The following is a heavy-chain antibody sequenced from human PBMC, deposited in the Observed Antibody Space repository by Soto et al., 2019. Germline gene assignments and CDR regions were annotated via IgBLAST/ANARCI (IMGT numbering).Heavy chain of an antibody. CDR2: ISGSGFKK. D-gene: IGHD1-26*01. CDR1: GFIFENFG. CDR3: AKNQGVELVPLATVDWFDP. J-gene: IGHJ5*02. V-gene: IGHV3-23*01. Sequence: PXGSLGLSCAASGFIFENFGMSGVRQAPGKGLEWISSISGSGFKKYYADSVKGRFTISRDNSKSTVYLELNNLSAEDTAVYHCAKNQGVELVPLATVDWFDPWGQGSVVTVSS.